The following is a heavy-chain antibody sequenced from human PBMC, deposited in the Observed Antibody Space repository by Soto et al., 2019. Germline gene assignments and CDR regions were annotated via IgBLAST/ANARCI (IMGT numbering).Heavy chain of an antibody. V-gene: IGHV3-23*01. CDR2: ISGTGYNT. CDR3: AKAGFSSSWSPTYFDY. CDR1: GFTFTSYA. D-gene: IGHD6-13*01. Sequence: GGSLRLSCAASGFTFTSYAMNWVRLAPGKGLEWVSAISGTGYNTYYAGSVKGRFTISRDNTKNTLYLQMNSLRAEDTAVYYCAKAGFSSSWSPTYFDYWGQGTLVTVSS. J-gene: IGHJ4*02.